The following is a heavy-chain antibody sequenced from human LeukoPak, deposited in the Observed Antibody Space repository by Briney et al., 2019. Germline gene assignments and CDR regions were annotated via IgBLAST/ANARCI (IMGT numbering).Heavy chain of an antibody. CDR2: INLDGSEK. Sequence: GGSLRLSCTASGFTFSSHWMSWVRQAPGKWLEWVANINLDGSEKYYVDSLMGRFAVSRDNAKNSLYLQINSLRAEDTAVYFCARESECSISFAFHIWGQGTMVTVSS. J-gene: IGHJ3*02. D-gene: IGHD3-3*02. CDR3: ARESECSISFAFHI. V-gene: IGHV3-7*01. CDR1: GFTFSSHW.